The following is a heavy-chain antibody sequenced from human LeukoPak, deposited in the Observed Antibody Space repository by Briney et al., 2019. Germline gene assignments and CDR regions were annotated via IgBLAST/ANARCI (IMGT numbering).Heavy chain of an antibody. V-gene: IGHV5-51*01. CDR2: IYPGDSDT. Sequence: GESLKISCRGSGYNFTSDWIGWVRQMPGKGLEWMGIIYPGDSDTRYSPSFQGQVTISADKSINTAYLQWSSLKASDTAMYYCARTQSSGCFSAFDYWGQGTLVTVSS. D-gene: IGHD3-22*01. J-gene: IGHJ4*02. CDR3: ARTQSSGCFSAFDY. CDR1: GYNFTSDW.